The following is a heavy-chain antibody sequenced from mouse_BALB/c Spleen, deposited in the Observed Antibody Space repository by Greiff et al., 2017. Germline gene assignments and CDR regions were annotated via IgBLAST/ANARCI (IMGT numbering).Heavy chain of an antibody. CDR2: ISNGGGST. V-gene: IGHV5-12-2*01. CDR3: ARHEMITTWFAY. Sequence: DVKLVESGGGLVQPGGSLKLSCAASGFTFSSYTMSWVRQTPEKRLEWVAYISNGGGSTYYPDTVKGRFTISRDNAKNTLYLQMSSLKSEDTAMYYCARHEMITTWFAYWGQGTLVTVSA. J-gene: IGHJ3*01. CDR1: GFTFSSYT. D-gene: IGHD2-4*01.